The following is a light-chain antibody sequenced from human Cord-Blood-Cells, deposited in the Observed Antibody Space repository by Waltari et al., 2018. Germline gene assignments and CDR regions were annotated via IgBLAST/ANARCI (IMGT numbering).Light chain of an antibody. CDR1: QSVLYSSNNKNY. J-gene: IGKJ1*01. CDR3: QQYYSTPPA. Sequence: DIVMTQYPDSLAVSLGERATSNCKSSQSVLYSSNNKNYLAWYKQKTGQPPKRLICWASTRESGVPDRFSGSGSWTDFTLTISSLQAEDVAVYYCQQYYSTPPAFGQGTKVEIK. CDR2: WAS. V-gene: IGKV4-1*01.